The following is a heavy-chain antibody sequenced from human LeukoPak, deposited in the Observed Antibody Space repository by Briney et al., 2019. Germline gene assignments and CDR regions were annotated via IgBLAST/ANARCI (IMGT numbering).Heavy chain of an antibody. CDR1: GFTVSSNS. D-gene: IGHD4/OR15-4a*01. J-gene: IGHJ4*02. CDR2: IYSDNT. CDR3: ARRAGAYSHPYDY. V-gene: IGHV3-53*01. Sequence: GGSLRLSCTVFGFTVSSNSMSWVRQAPGKGLEWVSFIYSDNTHYSDSVKGRFTISRDNSKNTLYLQMNSLRAEDTAVYYCARRAGAYSHPYDYWGQGTLVTVSS.